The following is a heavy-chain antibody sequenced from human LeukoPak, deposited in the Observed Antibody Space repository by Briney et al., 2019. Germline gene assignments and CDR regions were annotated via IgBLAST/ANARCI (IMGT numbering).Heavy chain of an antibody. D-gene: IGHD6-19*01. CDR2: MSADGRSE. CDR3: ARSVDY. V-gene: IGHV3-30*04. J-gene: IGHJ4*02. Sequence: GGSLRLSCAASGFPFSTYSMHWVRQAPGKGLEWVAVMSADGRSENYADSVKGRFSISRDNSKNTLYLQMNSLRAEDTAVYYCARSVDYWGQGTLVTVSS. CDR1: GFPFSTYS.